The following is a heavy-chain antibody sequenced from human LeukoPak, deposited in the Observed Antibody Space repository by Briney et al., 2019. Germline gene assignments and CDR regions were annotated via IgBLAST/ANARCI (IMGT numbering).Heavy chain of an antibody. V-gene: IGHV1-2*02. Sequence: ASVKACCKASGYTFTGHYIHWVRQAPGQGLEWMGWINPNSGDANYAQKFQGRVTVTRDTSITTAYMELSRLTSDDTAVYYCARGVYCTSTSCYSGLGYYYYYMDVWGKGTTVTVSS. J-gene: IGHJ6*03. CDR1: GYTFTGHY. CDR3: ARGVYCTSTSCYSGLGYYYYYMDV. CDR2: INPNSGDA. D-gene: IGHD2-2*02.